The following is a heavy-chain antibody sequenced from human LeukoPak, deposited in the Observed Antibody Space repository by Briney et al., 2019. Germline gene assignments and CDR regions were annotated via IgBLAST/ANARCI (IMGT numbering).Heavy chain of an antibody. CDR3: ARGYGRDAFDI. D-gene: IGHD3-16*01. J-gene: IGHJ3*02. CDR1: GFTISDHY. CDR2: TRNKANSYTT. Sequence: GGSLRLSCAASGFTISDHYMDWVRQAPGKGLEWVGRTRNKANSYTTEYAASVKGRFTISRDDSKNSLYLQMNSLKTEDTAVYYCARGYGRDAFDIWGQGTMVNVSS. V-gene: IGHV3-72*01.